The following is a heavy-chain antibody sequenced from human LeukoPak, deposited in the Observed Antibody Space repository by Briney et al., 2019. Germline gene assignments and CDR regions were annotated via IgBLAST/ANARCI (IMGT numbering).Heavy chain of an antibody. J-gene: IGHJ6*02. CDR1: GFTVSSNY. V-gene: IGHV3-23*01. CDR2: ISGSVGTT. D-gene: IGHD1-7*01. CDR3: ATVNYDYYYYVMDV. Sequence: YPGGSLRLSCAASGFTVSSNYMTWVRQAPGKGLEWVSTISGSVGTTYYADSVKGRFTISRDNSKNMLYLQMNSLRADDTAVYYCATVNYDYYYYVMDVWGQGTTLTVSS.